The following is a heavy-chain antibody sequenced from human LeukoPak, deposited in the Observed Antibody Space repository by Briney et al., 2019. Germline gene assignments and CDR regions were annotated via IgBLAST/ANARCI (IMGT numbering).Heavy chain of an antibody. D-gene: IGHD5-18*01. CDR2: INTNTGNP. V-gene: IGHV7-4-1*02. J-gene: IGHJ4*02. Sequence: AASVELSCKTSGYTFTSYAISWVRQAPGQGLEWMGCINTNTGNPTYTQGFAGRYVFSLDTSVSTAYLQISGLKADDTAVYYCGRDPKLGIRGYTYGYIDSWGQGTLVIVSS. CDR3: GRDPKLGIRGYTYGYIDS. CDR1: GYTFTSYA.